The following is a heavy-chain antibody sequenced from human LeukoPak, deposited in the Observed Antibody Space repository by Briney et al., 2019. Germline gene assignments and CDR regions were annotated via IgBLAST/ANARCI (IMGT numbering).Heavy chain of an antibody. V-gene: IGHV3-7*01. CDR3: ARERQQLVQFHYYYYYMDV. J-gene: IGHJ6*03. CDR2: IKQDGREK. D-gene: IGHD6-13*01. Sequence: GGSLRLSCAASGFTFSSYWMSWVRQAPGKGLEWVANIKQDGREKYYVDSVKGRFTISRDNAKNSLYLQMNSLRAEDTAVYYCARERQQLVQFHYYYYYMDVWGKGTTVTVSS. CDR1: GFTFSSYW.